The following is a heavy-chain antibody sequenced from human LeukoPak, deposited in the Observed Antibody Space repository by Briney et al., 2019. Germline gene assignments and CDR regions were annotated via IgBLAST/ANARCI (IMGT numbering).Heavy chain of an antibody. CDR1: GYTFTSYG. D-gene: IGHD3-10*01. Sequence: ASVKVSCKASGYTFTSYGISWVRQAPGQGLEWMGRIIPILGIANYAQKFQGRVTITADKSTSTAYMELSSLRSEDTAVYYCARGHYYGSGSYYISPSMDVWGQGTTVTVSS. CDR2: IIPILGIA. J-gene: IGHJ6*02. V-gene: IGHV1-69*04. CDR3: ARGHYYGSGSYYISPSMDV.